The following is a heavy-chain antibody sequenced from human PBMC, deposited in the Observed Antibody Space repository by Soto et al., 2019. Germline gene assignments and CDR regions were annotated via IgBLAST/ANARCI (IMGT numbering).Heavy chain of an antibody. Sequence: GGSLRLSCAASGFTFDDYAMHWVRQAPGKGLEWVSGISWNSGSIGYADSVKGRFTISRDNAKNSLYLQMNSLRAEDTALYYCAKSDRGTIRTRIDYWGQGTLVTVSS. CDR2: ISWNSGSI. CDR3: AKSDRGTIRTRIDY. D-gene: IGHD3-10*01. CDR1: GFTFDDYA. V-gene: IGHV3-9*01. J-gene: IGHJ4*02.